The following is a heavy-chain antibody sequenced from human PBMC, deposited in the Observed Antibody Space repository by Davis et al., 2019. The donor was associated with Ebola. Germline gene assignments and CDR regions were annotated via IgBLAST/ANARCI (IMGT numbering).Heavy chain of an antibody. Sequence: PSETLSLTCTVSGGSISSGGYYWSWIRQHPGKGLEWIGYIYYSGSTYYNPSLKSRVTISVDTSKNQFSLKLSSVTTADTAVYYCARVIPHRIFGVDPYYYYYMDVWGKGTTVTVSS. V-gene: IGHV4-31*03. CDR2: IYYSGST. CDR3: ARVIPHRIFGVDPYYYYYMDV. D-gene: IGHD3-3*02. J-gene: IGHJ6*03. CDR1: GGSISSGGYY.